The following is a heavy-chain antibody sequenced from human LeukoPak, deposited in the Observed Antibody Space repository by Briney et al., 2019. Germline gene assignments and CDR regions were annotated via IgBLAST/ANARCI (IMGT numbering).Heavy chain of an antibody. J-gene: IGHJ4*02. D-gene: IGHD5-12*01. CDR2: ITDSGDKT. CDR3: ANRAWLDS. CDR1: GFTFSTFA. Sequence: GGSLRLSCAASGFTFSTFAMNWVRQAPGKGLEWVSVITDSGDKTYYADSVKGRFIISRDNSQNTLYLQMNSLRVEDTAVYYCANRAWLDSWGQGTLVTVSS. V-gene: IGHV3-23*01.